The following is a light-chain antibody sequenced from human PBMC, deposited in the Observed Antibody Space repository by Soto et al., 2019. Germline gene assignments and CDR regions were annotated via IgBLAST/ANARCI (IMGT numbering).Light chain of an antibody. V-gene: IGKV3-11*01. J-gene: IGKJ4*01. Sequence: EIVLTQSPATLSLSPGERATLSCRASQSLGYYLAWFQQKRGQAPRLLIYDASNRATGIPARFSVSGSGTDFTLTISGLEPEDFAVYYCQQRRDWPLTFGGGTKVEIK. CDR1: QSLGYY. CDR2: DAS. CDR3: QQRRDWPLT.